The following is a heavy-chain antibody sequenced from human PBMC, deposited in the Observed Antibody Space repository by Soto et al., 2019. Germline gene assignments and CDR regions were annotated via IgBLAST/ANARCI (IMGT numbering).Heavy chain of an antibody. CDR2: IIPIFGTA. V-gene: IGHV1-69*12. D-gene: IGHD2-2*01. CDR3: ARVGYCMSTSCLNFDY. CDR1: GGTFSSYA. Sequence: QVQLVQSGAEVKKPGSSVKVSCKASGGTFSSYAISWVRQAPGQGLEWMGGIIPIFGTANYAQKFQGRVTISAHESRSTAYMELSSLRSEDTAVYYCARVGYCMSTSCLNFDYWGQGTLVTVSS. J-gene: IGHJ4*02.